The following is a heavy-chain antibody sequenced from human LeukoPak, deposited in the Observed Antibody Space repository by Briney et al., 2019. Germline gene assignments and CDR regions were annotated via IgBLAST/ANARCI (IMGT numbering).Heavy chain of an antibody. V-gene: IGHV3-53*01. D-gene: IGHD3-10*01. CDR3: ARAHITMVRGVRIYYFDY. CDR2: IYSGGST. Sequence: GGSLRLSCAASGFTVSSNYMSWVRQAPGKGLEWVSVIYSGGSTYYADSVKGRFTISRDNSKNTLYLQMNSLRAEDTAVYYCARAHITMVRGVRIYYFDYWGQGTLVTVSP. J-gene: IGHJ4*02. CDR1: GFTVSSNY.